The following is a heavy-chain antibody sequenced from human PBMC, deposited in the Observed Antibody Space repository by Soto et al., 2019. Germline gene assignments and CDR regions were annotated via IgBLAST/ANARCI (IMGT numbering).Heavy chain of an antibody. CDR3: GSELNYFHY. D-gene: IGHD3-16*01. CDR1: GYTFTSYG. Sequence: QVQLVQSGAEVKKPGASVKVSCKASGYTFTSYGISWVRQAAGQGSEWMGWISAHNGNKKYAQKVQGRVTMTTETSPSTAYVELSSQRSDETAVYYFGSELNYFHYWGQGNLVGVSS. V-gene: IGHV1-18*01. J-gene: IGHJ4*02. CDR2: ISAHNGNK.